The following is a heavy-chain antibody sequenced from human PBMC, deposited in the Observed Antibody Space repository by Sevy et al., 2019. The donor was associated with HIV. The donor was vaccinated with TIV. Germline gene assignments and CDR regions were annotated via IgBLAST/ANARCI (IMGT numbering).Heavy chain of an antibody. J-gene: IGHJ6*02. CDR3: AKGFDSYDSSGYLPHFYGMDV. CDR2: ISSNGGST. Sequence: GGSLRLPCAASGFTFSSYAMHWVRQAPGKGLEYVSAISSNGGSTYYANSVKGRFTISRDNSKNTLYLQMGSLRAEDMAVYYCAKGFDSYDSSGYLPHFYGMDVWGQGTTVTVSS. D-gene: IGHD3-22*01. CDR1: GFTFSSYA. V-gene: IGHV3-64*01.